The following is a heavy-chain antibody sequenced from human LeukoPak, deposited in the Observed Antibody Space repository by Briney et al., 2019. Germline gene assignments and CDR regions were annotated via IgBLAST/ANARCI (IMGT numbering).Heavy chain of an antibody. J-gene: IGHJ4*02. V-gene: IGHV3-7*01. Sequence: PGGSLRLSCAASGFSFSRHGMHWVRQAPGKGLEWVANIKQDGSEKYYVDSVKGRFTISRDNAKNSLYLQMNSLRAEDTAVYYCARQSRSGWYLDWGQGTLVTVSS. CDR1: GFSFSRHG. CDR3: ARQSRSGWYLD. CDR2: IKQDGSEK. D-gene: IGHD6-19*01.